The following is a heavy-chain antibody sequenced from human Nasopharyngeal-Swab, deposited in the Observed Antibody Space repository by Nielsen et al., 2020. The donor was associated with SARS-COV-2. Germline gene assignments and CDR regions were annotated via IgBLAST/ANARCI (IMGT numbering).Heavy chain of an antibody. CDR2: INTNTGNP. CDR1: GYTFTSYA. V-gene: IGHV7-4-1*01. D-gene: IGHD3-3*01. CDR3: AREGRLFGVVTHLGSYYYYYMDV. J-gene: IGHJ6*03. Sequence: ASVKVSCKASGYTFTSYAMNWVRQAPGQGLEWMGWINTNTGNPTYAQGFTGRFVFSLDTSVSTAYLQICSLKAEDTAVYYCAREGRLFGVVTHLGSYYYYYMDVWGKGTTVTVSS.